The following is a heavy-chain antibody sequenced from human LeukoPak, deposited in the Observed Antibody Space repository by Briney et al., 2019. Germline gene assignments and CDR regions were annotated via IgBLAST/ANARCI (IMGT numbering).Heavy chain of an antibody. CDR1: GGSISSYY. D-gene: IGHD3-3*01. CDR3: ARGRRFGVYYYYIYLDV. CDR2: IYYSGST. J-gene: IGHJ6*03. Sequence: SETLSLTCTVSGGSISSYYWSWIRQPPGKGLEWIGYIYYSGSTNYNPSLKSRVTISVDTSKNQFSLKLSSVTAADTAVYYCARGRRFGVYYYYIYLDVWGKGTTVTVSS. V-gene: IGHV4-59*12.